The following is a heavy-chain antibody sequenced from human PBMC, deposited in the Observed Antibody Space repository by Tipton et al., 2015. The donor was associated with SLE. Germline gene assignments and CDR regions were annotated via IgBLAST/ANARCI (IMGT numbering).Heavy chain of an antibody. CDR3: ARDYCSGGSCYSGEDY. D-gene: IGHD2-15*01. J-gene: IGHJ4*02. CDR2: ISAYNGNT. CDR1: GYTFTSYG. V-gene: IGHV1-18*01. Sequence: QSGAEVKKPGASVKVSCKASGYTFTSYGISWVRQAPGQGLEWMGWISAYNGNTNYAQKLQGRVTMTTDTSTSTAYMELRSLRPDATAVYYCARDYCSGGSCYSGEDYWGQGTLVTVSS.